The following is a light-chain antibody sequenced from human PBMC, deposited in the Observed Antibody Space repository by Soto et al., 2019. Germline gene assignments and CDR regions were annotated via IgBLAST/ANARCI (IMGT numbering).Light chain of an antibody. V-gene: IGKV3-11*01. J-gene: IGKJ4*01. Sequence: EIVLTQSPATLSLSPGERATLSCRASQSVSSYLAWYQQKPGQAPRLLIYDASNRATSIPARFSGSGSRTEFTLTISSLEPEASAVYYCQQRSNWRLTFGGGTKVEIK. CDR2: DAS. CDR1: QSVSSY. CDR3: QQRSNWRLT.